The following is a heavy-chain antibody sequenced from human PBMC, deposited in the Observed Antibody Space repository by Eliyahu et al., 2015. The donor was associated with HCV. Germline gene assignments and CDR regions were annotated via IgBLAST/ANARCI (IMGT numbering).Heavy chain of an antibody. CDR2: IYDSGST. CDR3: AIISIFSTGWVPWRY. J-gene: IGHJ4*02. D-gene: IGHD3-9*01. Sequence: QLQLQESGPGLVKPSETLSLTCTVSGGSVSSRGFHWGWIRQPPGKRPEWIGNIYDSGSTFYNASLKSRATISADTSKNQFSLRLTSVTAADTAVYYCAIISIFSTGWVPWRYWGQGTLVTVSS. CDR1: GGSVSSRGFH. V-gene: IGHV4-39*07.